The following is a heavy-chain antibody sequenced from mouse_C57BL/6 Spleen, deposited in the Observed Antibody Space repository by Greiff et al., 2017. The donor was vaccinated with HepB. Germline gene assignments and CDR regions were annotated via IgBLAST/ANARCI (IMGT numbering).Heavy chain of an antibody. CDR2: IYPGDGDT. Sequence: QVQLKQSGPELVKPGASVKISCKASGYAFSSSWMNWVKQRPGKGLEWIGRIYPGDGDTNYNGKFKGKATLTADKSSSTAYMQLSSLTSEDSAVYFCARCYSNYNYAMDYWGQGTSVTVSS. V-gene: IGHV1-82*01. D-gene: IGHD2-5*01. J-gene: IGHJ4*01. CDR3: ARCYSNYNYAMDY. CDR1: GYAFSSSW.